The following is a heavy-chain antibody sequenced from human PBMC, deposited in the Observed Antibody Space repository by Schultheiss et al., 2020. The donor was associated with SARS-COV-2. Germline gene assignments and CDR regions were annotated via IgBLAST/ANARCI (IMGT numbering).Heavy chain of an antibody. CDR1: GGSISSYY. D-gene: IGHD3-3*01. V-gene: IGHV4-59*01. J-gene: IGHJ4*02. Sequence: SETLSLTCTVSGGSISSYYWSWIRQPPGKGLEWIGYIYYSGSTNYNPSLKSRVTISVDTSKNQFSLKLSSVTAADTAVYYCARGGAVITIFGVVTYYFDYWGQGTLVTVSS. CDR2: IYYSGST. CDR3: ARGGAVITIFGVVTYYFDY.